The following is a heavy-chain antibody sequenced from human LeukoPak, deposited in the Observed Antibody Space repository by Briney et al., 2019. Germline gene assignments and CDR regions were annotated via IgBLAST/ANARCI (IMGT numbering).Heavy chain of an antibody. CDR2: VSSSSSTI. D-gene: IGHD4/OR15-4a*01. J-gene: IGHJ4*02. CDR3: ARRAGAYSHPYDY. V-gene: IGHV3-48*01. Sequence: PGGSLRLSCAASGFTFSSYSMNWVRQAPGKGLEWVSYVSSSSSTIYYADSVKGRFPISRDNAKNTLYLQMNSLRAEDTAVYYCARRAGAYSHPYDYWGQGTLVTVSS. CDR1: GFTFSSYS.